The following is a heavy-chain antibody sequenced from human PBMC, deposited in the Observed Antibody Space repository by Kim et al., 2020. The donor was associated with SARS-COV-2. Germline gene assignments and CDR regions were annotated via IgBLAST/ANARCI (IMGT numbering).Heavy chain of an antibody. D-gene: IGHD3-3*01. V-gene: IGHV4-39*01. CDR2: T. J-gene: IGHJ4*02. Sequence: TYTNPSLKRRVTIAVDTSKNQYSRKLRSVTAADTAVYYCARHFSLYYCDYWGQGTLVTVSS. CDR3: ARHFSLYYCDY.